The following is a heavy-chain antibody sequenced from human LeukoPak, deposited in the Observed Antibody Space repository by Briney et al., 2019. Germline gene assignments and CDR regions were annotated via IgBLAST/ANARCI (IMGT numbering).Heavy chain of an antibody. J-gene: IGHJ4*02. Sequence: PGGSLRLSCAASGFTFSSYGMSWVRQAPGKGLEWVSSISGSGGSTWYADSVKGRFTISRDNSKNTLYVQMNSLRAEDTAVYYCAASQDVGAYYFDYWGQGTLVTV. CDR2: ISGSGGST. D-gene: IGHD3-16*01. CDR3: AASQDVGAYYFDY. CDR1: GFTFSSYG. V-gene: IGHV3-23*01.